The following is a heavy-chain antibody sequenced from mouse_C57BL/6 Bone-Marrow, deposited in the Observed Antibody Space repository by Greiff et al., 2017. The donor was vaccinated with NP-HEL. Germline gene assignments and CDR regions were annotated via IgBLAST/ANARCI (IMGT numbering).Heavy chain of an antibody. CDR3: ARLDGYLYYCDY. V-gene: IGHV1-69*01. Sequence: QVQLQQPGAELVMPGASVKLSCKASGYTFTSYWMHWVKQRPGQGLEWIGEIDPSDSYTNYNQKFKGKSTLTVDKSSSTAYMQLSSLTSEDSAVYYCARLDGYLYYCDYWGQGTTLTVSS. CDR1: GYTFTSYW. D-gene: IGHD2-3*01. J-gene: IGHJ2*01. CDR2: IDPSDSYT.